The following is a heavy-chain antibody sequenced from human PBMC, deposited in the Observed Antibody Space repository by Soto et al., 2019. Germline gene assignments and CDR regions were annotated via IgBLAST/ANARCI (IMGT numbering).Heavy chain of an antibody. CDR3: ARGEYYDILAGYFY. Sequence: SETLSLTCAVYGGSFSGYCWSWIRQPPGKGLEWIGEINHSGSTNYNPSLKSRVTISVDTSKNQFSLKLSSVTAADTAVYYCARGEYYDILAGYFYWGQGTLVTVSS. CDR2: INHSGST. CDR1: GGSFSGYC. D-gene: IGHD3-9*01. J-gene: IGHJ4*02. V-gene: IGHV4-34*01.